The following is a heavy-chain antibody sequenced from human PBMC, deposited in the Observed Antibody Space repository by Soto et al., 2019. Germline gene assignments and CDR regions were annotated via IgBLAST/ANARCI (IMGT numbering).Heavy chain of an antibody. J-gene: IGHJ4*02. CDR1: GGSFSVYY. Sequence: QVQLQQWGAGLLKPSETLSLTCAVYGGSFSVYYWSWIRQPPGKGLEWIGEINHNGITNYNPSLKRRVTISVDTSNKQFSLKLSSVTAADTAVYYCALDTSGSDWGQGTLVTVSS. CDR2: INHNGIT. D-gene: IGHD1-26*01. V-gene: IGHV4-34*01. CDR3: ALDTSGSD.